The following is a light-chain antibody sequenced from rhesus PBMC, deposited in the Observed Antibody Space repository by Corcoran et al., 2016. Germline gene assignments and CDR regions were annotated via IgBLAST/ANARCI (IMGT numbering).Light chain of an antibody. CDR1: ENVNNY. CDR3: QHGYGTPLT. J-gene: IGKJ4*01. Sequence: DIQMTQSPSSLSASVGDRVTITCRASENVNNYFNWYQQKPGKAPKLLIYKASTLQSGVPSRFSGSGSGTDYTFTISSLQPEDVATYYCQHGYGTPLTFGGGTKVELK. CDR2: KAS. V-gene: IGKV1-74*01.